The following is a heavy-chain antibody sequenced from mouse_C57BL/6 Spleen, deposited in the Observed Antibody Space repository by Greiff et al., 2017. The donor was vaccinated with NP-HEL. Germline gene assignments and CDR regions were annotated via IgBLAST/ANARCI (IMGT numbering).Heavy chain of an antibody. V-gene: IGHV2-2*01. Sequence: QVQLQQSGPGLVQPSQSLSISCTVSGFSLTSYGVHWVRQSPGKGLEWLGVIWRGGSTDYNAAFISRLGTSTDNSTTHVAFKMNRLQADDTAIYYCARKDSNYVNYAMDYWGQGTSVTVAS. D-gene: IGHD2-5*01. CDR1: GFSLTSYG. CDR2: IWRGGST. CDR3: ARKDSNYVNYAMDY. J-gene: IGHJ4*01.